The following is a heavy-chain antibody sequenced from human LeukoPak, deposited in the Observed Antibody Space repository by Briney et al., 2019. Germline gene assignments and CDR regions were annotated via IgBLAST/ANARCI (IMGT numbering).Heavy chain of an antibody. V-gene: IGHV4-34*01. CDR1: GGSFSGYY. CDR3: ARSGGLQKFDY. Sequence: NPSETLSLTCAVYGGSFSGYYWSWIRQPPGKGLEWIGEINHSGSTNYNPSLKSRVTISVDTSKNQFSLKLSSVTAADTAVYYCARSGGLQKFDYWGQGTLVTVSS. D-gene: IGHD4-11*01. J-gene: IGHJ4*02. CDR2: INHSGST.